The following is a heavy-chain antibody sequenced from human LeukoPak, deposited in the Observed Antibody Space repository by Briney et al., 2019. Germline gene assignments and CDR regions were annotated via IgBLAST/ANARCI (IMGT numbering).Heavy chain of an antibody. Sequence: PGGSLRLSCAGSGFTVSSNYMSWVRQAPGKGLEWVSVIYGGGSTYYADSVKGRFTISRDDSKNTLYLQMNRLRAEDTALYYCAKAATFYYGSDLWGRGILVAVSS. J-gene: IGHJ4*02. CDR3: AKAATFYYGSDL. D-gene: IGHD3-10*01. V-gene: IGHV3-53*01. CDR2: IYGGGST. CDR1: GFTVSSNY.